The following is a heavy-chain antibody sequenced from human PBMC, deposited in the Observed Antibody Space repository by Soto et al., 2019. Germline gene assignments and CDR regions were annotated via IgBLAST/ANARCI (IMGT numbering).Heavy chain of an antibody. CDR3: AHRSSPSFYGN. CDR2: IYWDDDK. CDR1: GFSLSTSGVG. V-gene: IGHV2-5*02. J-gene: IGHJ4*02. Sequence: QITLKESGPTLVKPTQTLTLTCTFSGFSLSTSGVGVGWFRQPPGKALEWLALIYWDDDKRYHPSLKTRLTITKDTSQNQVVLTMTNMDPVDTATYYCAHRSSPSFYGNWGQGTLVTVSS. D-gene: IGHD2-2*01.